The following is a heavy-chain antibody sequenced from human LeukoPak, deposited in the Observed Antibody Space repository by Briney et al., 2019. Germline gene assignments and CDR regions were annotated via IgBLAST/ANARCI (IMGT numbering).Heavy chain of an antibody. J-gene: IGHJ4*02. V-gene: IGHV5-51*01. CDR2: IYPGDSDT. D-gene: IGHD6-19*01. Sequence: GESLKISCKGSGYSFTSYWIGWVRQMPGKGLEWMGTIYPGDSDTRYSPSFQGQVTISADKSISTAYLQWSSLKASDTAMYYCATLYSSGWYVDYYFDYWGQGTLVTVSS. CDR1: GYSFTSYW. CDR3: ATLYSSGWYVDYYFDY.